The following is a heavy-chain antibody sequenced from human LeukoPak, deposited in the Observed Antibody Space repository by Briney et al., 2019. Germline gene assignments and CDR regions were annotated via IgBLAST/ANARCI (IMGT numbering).Heavy chain of an antibody. J-gene: IGHJ3*02. D-gene: IGHD2-21*02. CDR2: IDDGGNT. CDR1: GGSFSDYF. Sequence: SETLSLTCSVYGGSFSDYFWSWIRQSPGKGLEWIVEIDDGGNTNYNPSLMSRVIVSMEKSKKQFSLVMRSVAAADTAVYYCARFSRITWGDWGDAFDIWGQGTTVIVSS. CDR3: ARFSRITWGDWGDAFDI. V-gene: IGHV4-34*01.